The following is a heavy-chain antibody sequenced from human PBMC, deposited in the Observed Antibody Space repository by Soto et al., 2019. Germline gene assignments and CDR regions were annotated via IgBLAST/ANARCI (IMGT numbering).Heavy chain of an antibody. CDR1: GGTFSSNA. Sequence: QPQLVQSGAELKKPGSSVKVSRKASGGTFSSNAISWVRQAPGQGLEWLGGIIPIYDTSNYAEKFQGRVTISADRSTSTAYMELRSLRSEDTAVYYCARGAVMSVIPPRYTTDVWGQGTTVTVSS. J-gene: IGHJ6*02. D-gene: IGHD2-8*02. V-gene: IGHV1-69*06. CDR2: IIPIYDTS. CDR3: ARGAVMSVIPPRYTTDV.